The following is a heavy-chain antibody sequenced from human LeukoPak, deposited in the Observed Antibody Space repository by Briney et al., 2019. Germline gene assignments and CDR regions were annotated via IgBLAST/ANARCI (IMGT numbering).Heavy chain of an antibody. Sequence: ASVKVSCKASGGTFSSYAISWVRQAPGQGLEWMGGIIPIFGTASYAQKFQGRVTITADKSTSTAYMELSSLRSEDTAVYYCARDGGGYSGYDLLNPYYGMDVWGKGTTVTVSS. CDR2: IIPIFGTA. CDR3: ARDGGGYSGYDLLNPYYGMDV. J-gene: IGHJ6*04. CDR1: GGTFSSYA. D-gene: IGHD5-12*01. V-gene: IGHV1-69*06.